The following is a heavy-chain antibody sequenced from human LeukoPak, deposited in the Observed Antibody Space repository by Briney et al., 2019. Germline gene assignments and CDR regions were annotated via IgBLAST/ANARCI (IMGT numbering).Heavy chain of an antibody. CDR3: AREEPSGWYYFDY. CDR1: GFTFSSYG. D-gene: IGHD6-19*01. J-gene: IGHJ4*02. V-gene: IGHV3-30*19. CDR2: ISYDGSNK. Sequence: GGSLRLSCAASGFTFSSYGMHWVRQAPGKGLEWVAVISYDGSNKYYADSVKGRFTISRDNSKNTLYLQMNSLRAEDTAVYYCAREEPSGWYYFDYWGQGTLVTVSS.